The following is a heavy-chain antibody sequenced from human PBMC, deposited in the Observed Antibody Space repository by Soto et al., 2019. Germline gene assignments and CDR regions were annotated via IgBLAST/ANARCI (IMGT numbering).Heavy chain of an antibody. J-gene: IGHJ4*02. CDR3: ARGAVATTNDF. D-gene: IGHD5-12*01. Sequence: EVQLLESGGGLVKPGGSLRLSCVASGFTFNNYDMNWVRQAPGKGLEWVSSINSGGTSMYYLGSVKGRFTISRDNAEMSLYLHMNSLGVEDTGVYYCARGAVATTNDFWGQGTLVTVSS. CDR2: INSGGTSM. CDR1: GFTFNNYD. V-gene: IGHV3-21*03.